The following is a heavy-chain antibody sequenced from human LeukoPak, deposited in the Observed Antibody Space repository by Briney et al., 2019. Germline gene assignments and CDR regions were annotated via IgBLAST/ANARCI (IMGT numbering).Heavy chain of an antibody. Sequence: ASVKVSCKASGGTFSSYAISWVRQAPGQGLEWMGWISAYNGNTNYAQKLQGRVTMTTDTSTSTAYMELRSLRSDDTAVYYCARDQQTGSSDYWGQGTLVTVSS. V-gene: IGHV1-18*01. J-gene: IGHJ4*02. CDR1: GGTFSSYA. CDR2: ISAYNGNT. CDR3: ARDQQTGSSDY. D-gene: IGHD2-15*01.